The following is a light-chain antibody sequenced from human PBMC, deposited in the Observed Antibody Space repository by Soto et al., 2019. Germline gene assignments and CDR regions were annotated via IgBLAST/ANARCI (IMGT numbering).Light chain of an antibody. J-gene: IGLJ2*01. V-gene: IGLV2-14*01. CDR2: NVR. Sequence: QSALTQPASVSGSPGQSITISCTGTSSDGGGYDYVSWYQQHPGKAPKLMIYNVRNRPSGVSNRFSGSKAGNTASLTISGLQAEDEATYYCSSYTSSSTVVFGGGTKVTVL. CDR1: SSDGGGYDY. CDR3: SSYTSSSTVV.